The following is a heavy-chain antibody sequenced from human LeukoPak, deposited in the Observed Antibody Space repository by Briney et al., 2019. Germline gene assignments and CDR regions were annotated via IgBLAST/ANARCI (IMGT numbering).Heavy chain of an antibody. CDR1: GGTFSSYA. V-gene: IGHV1-18*01. CDR2: ISAYNGNT. Sequence: ASVKVSCKASGGTFSSYAISWVRQAPGQGLEWMGWISAYNGNTNYAQKLQGRVTMTTDTSTSTAYMELRSLRSDDTAVYYCARDAPAAGTTYPFDYWGQGTLVTVSS. D-gene: IGHD6-13*01. CDR3: ARDAPAAGTTYPFDY. J-gene: IGHJ4*02.